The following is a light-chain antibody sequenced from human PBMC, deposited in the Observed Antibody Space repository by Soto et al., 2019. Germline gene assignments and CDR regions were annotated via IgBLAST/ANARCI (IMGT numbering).Light chain of an antibody. CDR1: KSVSNNY. CDR2: GAS. J-gene: IGKJ4*01. V-gene: IGKV3-20*01. Sequence: EIVLTQSTGTLSLSPGERATLSCRASKSVSNNYLAWYQQKPGQAPRLLIYGASRRATGIPDRFSGSGSGTDFTLTISRLEPEDFAVYSCQQYGSSPLTFGGGTKVEIK. CDR3: QQYGSSPLT.